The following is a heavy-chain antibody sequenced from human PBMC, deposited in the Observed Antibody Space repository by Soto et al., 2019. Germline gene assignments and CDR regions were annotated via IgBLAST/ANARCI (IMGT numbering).Heavy chain of an antibody. CDR1: GFTFSSYA. Sequence: EVHLLESGGGLVQPGGSLRLSCGASGFTFSSYAMSWVRQAPGKGLEWVSLISGSGGSTYYADSVKGRFTISRDNSKNTLYLQMNSLRAEDTAVYYCAKDSSGGYSYVMDVWGQGTTVTVSS. J-gene: IGHJ6*02. D-gene: IGHD5-18*01. CDR3: AKDSSGGYSYVMDV. CDR2: ISGSGGST. V-gene: IGHV3-23*01.